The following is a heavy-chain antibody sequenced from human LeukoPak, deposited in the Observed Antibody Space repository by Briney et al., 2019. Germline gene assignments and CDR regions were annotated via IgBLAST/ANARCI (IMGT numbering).Heavy chain of an antibody. CDR2: ISYDGSKD. CDR1: GFTFSSYG. D-gene: IGHD7-27*01. CDR3: TEDLLFSNWGSRGLDV. Sequence: GRSLRLSCAASGFTFSSYGMHWVRQAPGKGLEWVAVISYDGSKDYHADSVKGRFTISRDNSKNTLYLQMNSLRAEDTAVYYCTEDLLFSNWGSRGLDVWGQGTTVTVSS. J-gene: IGHJ6*02. V-gene: IGHV3-30*18.